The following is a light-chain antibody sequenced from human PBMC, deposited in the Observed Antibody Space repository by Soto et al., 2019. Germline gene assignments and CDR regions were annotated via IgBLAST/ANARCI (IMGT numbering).Light chain of an antibody. CDR3: QQSSNWPIT. Sequence: EIVLTQSPATLSLSPGERATLSCSASQSVSSYLAWYQQKPGQAPRLLIYHASTMATGIPASFRGSGSGTDFTLTISSLGLEDFEVYYCQQSSNWPITFGQGTRLEIK. J-gene: IGKJ5*01. V-gene: IGKV3-11*01. CDR1: QSVSSY. CDR2: HAS.